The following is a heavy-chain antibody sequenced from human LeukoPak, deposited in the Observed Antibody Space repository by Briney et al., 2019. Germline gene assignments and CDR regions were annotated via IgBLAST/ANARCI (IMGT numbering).Heavy chain of an antibody. CDR1: GFPFSDYA. V-gene: IGHV3-7*01. CDR2: IKEDGSEK. Sequence: GGSLRLSCTASGFPFSDYAMNWVRQAPGQGLEWVAAIKEDGSEKDYVDSVKGRFTISRDNAKNSLYLQMNSLRAEDTAVYYCATYTHWVAGDVWGQGTTVSVSS. D-gene: IGHD3-16*01. CDR3: ATYTHWVAGDV. J-gene: IGHJ6*02.